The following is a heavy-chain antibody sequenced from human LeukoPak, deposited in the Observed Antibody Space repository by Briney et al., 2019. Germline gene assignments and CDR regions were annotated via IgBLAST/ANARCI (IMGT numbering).Heavy chain of an antibody. J-gene: IGHJ5*02. CDR1: GGSISSYY. CDR2: IYYSGST. Sequence: KTSETLSLTCTVSGGSISSYYWSWIRQPPGKGLEWIGYIYYSGSTNYNPSLKSRVTISVDTSKNQFSLKLSSVTAADTAVYYCARLKGVWFDPWGQGTLVTVSS. CDR3: ARLKGVWFDP. V-gene: IGHV4-59*01.